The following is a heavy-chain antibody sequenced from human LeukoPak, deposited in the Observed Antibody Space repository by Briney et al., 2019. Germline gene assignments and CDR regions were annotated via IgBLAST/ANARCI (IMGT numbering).Heavy chain of an antibody. Sequence: SQTLSLTCALSGDSVSSNGAAWDWIRQSPSRGLEWLGRTYYRSQQWYSDYAPSVKGRITINADTSQNQFSLHLNSVTPEDTAVYYRGRETDFGVVPNWGQGTLVTVSS. V-gene: IGHV6-1*01. CDR3: GRETDFGVVPN. D-gene: IGHD3-3*01. CDR1: GDSVSSNGAA. CDR2: TYYRSQQWYS. J-gene: IGHJ4*02.